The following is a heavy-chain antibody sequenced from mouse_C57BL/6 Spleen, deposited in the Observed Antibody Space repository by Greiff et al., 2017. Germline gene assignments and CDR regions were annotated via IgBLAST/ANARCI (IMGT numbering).Heavy chain of an antibody. CDR2: IYPGDGDT. Sequence: QVQLQQSGAELVKPGASVKISCKASGYAFSSYWMNWVKQRPGKGLEWIGQIYPGDGDTNYNAKFKGKATLTADKSSSTAYMQLSSLTCEGAAVDFCARDCLGSGDYWGQGTTLTVSS. CDR3: ARDCLGSGDY. V-gene: IGHV1-80*01. D-gene: IGHD1-1*01. J-gene: IGHJ2*01. CDR1: GYAFSSYW.